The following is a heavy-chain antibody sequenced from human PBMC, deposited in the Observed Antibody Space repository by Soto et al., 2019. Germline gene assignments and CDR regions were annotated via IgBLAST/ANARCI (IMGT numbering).Heavy chain of an antibody. CDR2: ISSNGGST. D-gene: IGHD3-22*01. J-gene: IGHJ5*02. Sequence: PGGSLRLSCAASGFTVSSNYMSWVRQAPGKGLEYVSAISSNGGSTYYADSVKGRFTISRDNSKNTLYLQMSSLRAEDTAVYYCVKEGYYYDSSGYYYGWFDPWGQGTLVTVSS. V-gene: IGHV3-64D*06. CDR3: VKEGYYYDSSGYYYGWFDP. CDR1: GFTVSSNY.